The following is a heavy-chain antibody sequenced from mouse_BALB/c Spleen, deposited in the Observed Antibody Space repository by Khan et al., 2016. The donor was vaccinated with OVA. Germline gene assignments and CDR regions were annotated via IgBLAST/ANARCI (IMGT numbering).Heavy chain of an antibody. J-gene: IGHJ3*01. V-gene: IGHV1S136*01. Sequence: VQRKQSGPELVKPGASVKMSCKASGYTFTNYIIHWVKQKPGQGLEWIGYINPYNDGTKYNEKFKGKATLTSDKSSSPPYMELSGLTSEDSAVYYCARDYGFSFWFAYWGQGTLVTVSA. CDR1: GYTFTNYI. CDR3: ARDYGFSFWFAY. CDR2: INPYNDGT. D-gene: IGHD1-1*01.